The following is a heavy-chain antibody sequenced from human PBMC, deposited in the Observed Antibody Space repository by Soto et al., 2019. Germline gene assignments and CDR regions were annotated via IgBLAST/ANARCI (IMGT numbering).Heavy chain of an antibody. V-gene: IGHV1-18*01. CDR2: ISGLNGET. CDR1: GYRFSTYG. J-gene: IGHJ4*02. D-gene: IGHD3-10*01. Sequence: QVHLVQSGGEVKKPGASVKVSCEGSGYRFSTYGISWVRQAPGQGLEWVGWISGLNGETNYAQNLQGRVTMTTDTPTSTAYMELRNLGFDGRAMCDCARDLFSEDGAGHFDYWGQGTLVTV. CDR3: ARDLFSEDGAGHFDY.